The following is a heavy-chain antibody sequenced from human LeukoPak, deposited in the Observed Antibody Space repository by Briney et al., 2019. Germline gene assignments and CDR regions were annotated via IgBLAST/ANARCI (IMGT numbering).Heavy chain of an antibody. D-gene: IGHD3-16*01. J-gene: IGHJ4*02. V-gene: IGHV4-34*01. CDR1: GGSFSGYY. Sequence: SETLSLTCAVYGGSFSGYYWSWIRQPPGKGLEWIGETNHSGSTNYNPSLKSRVTISVDTSKNQFSLKLSSVTAADTAVYYCARGRIWGSTHPLDYWGQGTLVTVSS. CDR3: ARGRIWGSTHPLDY. CDR2: TNHSGST.